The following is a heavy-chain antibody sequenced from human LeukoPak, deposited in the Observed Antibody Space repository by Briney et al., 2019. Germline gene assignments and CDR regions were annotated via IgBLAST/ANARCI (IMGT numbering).Heavy chain of an antibody. V-gene: IGHV3-48*01. Sequence: PGGSLKLSCAASGFTFSSYSMNWVRQAPGRGLEWLSYISSSSGTMYYADSVKGRFTISRDNAEKSLYLQMNSMRAEDTAMYFCARDPRGSGAYYVSAFDIWGQGTVVTVSS. J-gene: IGHJ3*02. CDR2: ISSSSGTM. CDR1: GFTFSSYS. D-gene: IGHD1-26*01. CDR3: ARDPRGSGAYYVSAFDI.